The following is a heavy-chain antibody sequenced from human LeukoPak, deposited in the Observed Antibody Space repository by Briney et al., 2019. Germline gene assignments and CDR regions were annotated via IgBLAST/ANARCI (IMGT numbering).Heavy chain of an antibody. CDR2: IYYSGST. Sequence: SETLSLTCTVSGGSVSSSSSYWSWIRQPPGKGLEWIGYIYYSGSTYYNPSLKSRVTISVDTSKNQFSLKLSSVTAADTAVYYCARDGLTTVTTWNAFDIWGQGTMVTVSS. J-gene: IGHJ3*02. CDR3: ARDGLTTVTTWNAFDI. D-gene: IGHD4-17*01. V-gene: IGHV4-31*03. CDR1: GGSVSSSSSY.